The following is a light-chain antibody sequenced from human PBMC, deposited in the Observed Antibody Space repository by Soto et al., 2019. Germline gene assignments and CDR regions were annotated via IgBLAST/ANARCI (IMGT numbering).Light chain of an antibody. CDR2: GNS. CDR3: QSYDSSLSGYV. CDR1: SSNIGAGYD. Sequence: SGAPGQRVTISCTGSSSNIGAGYDVHWYQQLPGTAPKLLIYGNSNRPSGVPDRFSGSKSGTSASLAITGLQAEDEADYYCQSYDSSLSGYVFGTGTKVTVL. J-gene: IGLJ1*01. V-gene: IGLV1-40*01.